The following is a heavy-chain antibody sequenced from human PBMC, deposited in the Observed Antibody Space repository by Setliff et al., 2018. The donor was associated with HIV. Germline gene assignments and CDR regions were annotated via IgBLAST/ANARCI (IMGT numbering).Heavy chain of an antibody. Sequence: ASVKVSCKASGYTFTGYYMHWVRQAPGQGLEWMGRINPNSGGTNYGQKFQGRVTMTRDTSISTAYMELSRLRSDDTAVYYCARGYGSGSYYNWFDPWGQGTLVTVSS. V-gene: IGHV1-2*06. CDR1: GYTFTGYY. J-gene: IGHJ5*02. CDR3: ARGYGSGSYYNWFDP. D-gene: IGHD3-10*01. CDR2: INPNSGGT.